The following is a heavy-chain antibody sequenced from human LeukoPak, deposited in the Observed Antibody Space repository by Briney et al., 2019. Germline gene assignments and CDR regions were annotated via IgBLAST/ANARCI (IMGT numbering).Heavy chain of an antibody. CDR3: ARGPIIDIAIVSAADEYYYMDV. J-gene: IGHJ6*03. CDR1: GYTFTSYG. Sequence: GASVKVSCKASGYTFTSYGITWVRQAPGQGLEWMGCISAYNGNTNYAQRLQGRVTMTTDRSTSTAYMELRSLRSDDTAVYYCARGPIIDIAIVSAADEYYYMDVWGKGTTVTVSS. D-gene: IGHD2-2*01. V-gene: IGHV1-18*01. CDR2: ISAYNGNT.